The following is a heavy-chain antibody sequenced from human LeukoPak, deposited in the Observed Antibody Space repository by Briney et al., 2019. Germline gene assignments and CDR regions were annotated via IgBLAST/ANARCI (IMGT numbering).Heavy chain of an antibody. CDR2: IYSDGNT. Sequence: GGSLRLSCAVSEFTVRTNYMSWVRQAPGKGLEWVSTIYSDGNTYYADSAKGRFIISRDKSKNTLYLQMNSLRVDDTAVYYCARDSKLLWFGESGTDYWGQGTLVTVSS. V-gene: IGHV3-66*01. J-gene: IGHJ4*02. CDR1: EFTVRTNY. D-gene: IGHD3-10*01. CDR3: ARDSKLLWFGESGTDY.